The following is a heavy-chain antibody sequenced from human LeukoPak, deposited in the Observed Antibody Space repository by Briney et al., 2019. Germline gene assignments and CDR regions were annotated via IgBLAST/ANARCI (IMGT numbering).Heavy chain of an antibody. Sequence: PSETLSLTCAVYGGSFSGNFWSWVRQPPGKGLEWIGEINHRGNTNYNPSLKSRVTMSVDTSKIQFSLKLSSVTAADTAVYYCARDGSGSYYNPNWFDPWGQGTLVTVS. D-gene: IGHD3-10*01. CDR2: INHRGNT. V-gene: IGHV4-34*01. CDR3: ARDGSGSYYNPNWFDP. CDR1: GGSFSGNF. J-gene: IGHJ5*02.